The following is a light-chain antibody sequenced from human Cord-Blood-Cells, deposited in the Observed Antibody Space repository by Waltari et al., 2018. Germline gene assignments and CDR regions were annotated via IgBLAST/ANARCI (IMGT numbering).Light chain of an antibody. J-gene: IGLJ2*01. CDR3: SSYTSSSTLV. Sequence: QSALTQPASVSGSPGQSITISSTGTRSDVGGYNYVSCYQQHPGKAPKLMIYDVSNRPSGVSNRFSGSKSGNTASLTISGLQAEDEADYYCSSYTSSSTLVFGGGTKLTVL. CDR1: RSDVGGYNY. CDR2: DVS. V-gene: IGLV2-14*01.